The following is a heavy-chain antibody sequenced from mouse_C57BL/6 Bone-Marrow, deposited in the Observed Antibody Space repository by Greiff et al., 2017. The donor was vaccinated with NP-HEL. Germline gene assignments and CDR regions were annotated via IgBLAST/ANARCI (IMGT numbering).Heavy chain of an antibody. D-gene: IGHD2-4*01. CDR1: GFSLTSYA. Sequence: QVQLKESGPGLVAPSQVLSITCTVSGFSLTSYAISWVRQPPGKGLEWLGVIWTGGGTNYNSALKYRLSISKDNSKSQVFLKMTSLQTDDTARYYCARGYDYDEYYYAMDYWGQGTSVTVSS. V-gene: IGHV2-9-1*01. CDR3: ARGYDYDEYYYAMDY. CDR2: IWTGGGT. J-gene: IGHJ4*01.